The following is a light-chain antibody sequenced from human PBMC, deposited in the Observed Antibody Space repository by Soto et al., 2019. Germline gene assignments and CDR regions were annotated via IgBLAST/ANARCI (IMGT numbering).Light chain of an antibody. CDR2: GAS. CDR3: QQYNTWPET. V-gene: IGKV3-15*01. CDR1: QSVSSN. Sequence: EIVMRQSPATLSVSPGERATLSCRASQSVSSNSAWYQQKPGQAPRLLIYGASTRATGIPARFSGSGSGTEFTLTISSLQSEDFAVYYCQQYNTWPETFGQGTKVDIK. J-gene: IGKJ1*01.